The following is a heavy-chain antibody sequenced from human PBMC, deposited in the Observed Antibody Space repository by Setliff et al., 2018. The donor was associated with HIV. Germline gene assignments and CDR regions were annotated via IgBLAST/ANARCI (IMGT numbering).Heavy chain of an antibody. Sequence: ASVKVSCKASGCRFARYGLSWVRQAPGQGLEWMGWISGFNGNTKYAQSFQDRVAMTTETATSTAYMEMRSLRSDDTAVYFCARVPYRSAWFSGGHDAFDIWGQGTMVT. CDR3: ARVPYRSAWFSGGHDAFDI. CDR2: ISGFNGNT. D-gene: IGHD6-19*01. J-gene: IGHJ3*02. V-gene: IGHV1-18*01. CDR1: GCRFARYG.